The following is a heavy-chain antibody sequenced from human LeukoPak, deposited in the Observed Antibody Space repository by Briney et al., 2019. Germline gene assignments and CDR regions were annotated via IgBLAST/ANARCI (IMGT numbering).Heavy chain of an antibody. D-gene: IGHD2-15*01. Sequence: GGSLRLSCEASGFTFSEHSMNWVRQAPGKGLEWVSTIKRDGSNTYYTDSVEGRFTISRDNSKNTLYLEMNTLRAEDTAVYYCAKGGYASCFDPWGQGTQVTVSS. CDR2: IKRDGSNT. CDR3: AKGGYASCFDP. CDR1: GFTFSEHS. J-gene: IGHJ5*02. V-gene: IGHV3-23*05.